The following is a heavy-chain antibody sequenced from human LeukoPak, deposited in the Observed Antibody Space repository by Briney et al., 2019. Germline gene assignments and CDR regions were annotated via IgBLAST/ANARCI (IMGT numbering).Heavy chain of an antibody. J-gene: IGHJ4*02. CDR2: ITYSSGYT. CDR3: AKDPSDLGGSGSNNYFDC. V-gene: IGHV3-23*01. CDR1: GFTFSSYD. D-gene: IGHD3-10*01. Sequence: GGSLRLSCAASGFTFSSYDMSRVRQAPGKGLEWVSGITYSSGYTYYADSVKGRFTISRDNSRNTLYLQMNSLRAEDTAVYYCAKDPSDLGGSGSNNYFDCWGQGNLVTVSS.